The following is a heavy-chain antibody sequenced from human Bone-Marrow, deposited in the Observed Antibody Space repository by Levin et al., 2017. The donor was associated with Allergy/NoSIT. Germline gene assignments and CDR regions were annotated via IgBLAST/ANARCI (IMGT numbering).Heavy chain of an antibody. CDR3: ARRRLVRGVMDHYYYGMDG. CDR1: GFTFSSYS. Sequence: GGSLRLSCAASGFTFSSYSMNWVRQAPGKGLEWVSSISSSSSYIYYADSVKGRFTISRDNAKNSLYLQMNSLRAEDTAVYYCARRRLVRGVMDHYYYGMDGWGQGTTVTVAS. D-gene: IGHD3-10*01. J-gene: IGHJ6*02. V-gene: IGHV3-21*01. CDR2: ISSSSSYI.